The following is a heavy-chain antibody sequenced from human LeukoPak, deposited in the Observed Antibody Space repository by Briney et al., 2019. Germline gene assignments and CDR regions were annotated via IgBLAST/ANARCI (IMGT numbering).Heavy chain of an antibody. CDR1: GYTFTSSD. Sequence: ASVKVSCKASGYTFTSSDINWVRQATGQGLEWMGWMNPNSGNTGYAQKFQGRVTMTRNTSKSTAYMELRSLRSDDTAVYYCAREGPFSSSWYYWGQGTLVTVSS. CDR3: AREGPFSSSWYY. D-gene: IGHD6-13*01. V-gene: IGHV1-8*01. J-gene: IGHJ4*02. CDR2: MNPNSGNT.